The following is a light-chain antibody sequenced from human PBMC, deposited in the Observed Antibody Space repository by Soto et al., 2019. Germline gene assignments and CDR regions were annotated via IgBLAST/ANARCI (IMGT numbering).Light chain of an antibody. CDR1: QGIATF. J-gene: IGKJ4*01. CDR2: AAS. CDR3: HQLNSYP. V-gene: IGKV1-9*01. Sequence: DIQLTQSPSFLSASVGDRVTITCRASQGIATFLAWYQQKPGKAPKLLIYAASTLQSGVPSRFSGSGSGTEFTLTINNLQPEDFATYYCHQLNSYPFGGGTTVEIK.